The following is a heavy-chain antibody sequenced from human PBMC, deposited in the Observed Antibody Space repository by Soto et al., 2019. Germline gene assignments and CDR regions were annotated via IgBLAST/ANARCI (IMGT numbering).Heavy chain of an antibody. CDR2: IYYSGSS. J-gene: IGHJ4*02. CDR3: ARHSSSWPIFDY. D-gene: IGHD6-13*01. Sequence: SETLSLTCTVSGGSIGNSYWSWIRQSPGKGLEWIGYIYYSGSSNYNPSLKSRGSISVDTSKNQFSLKLSSVTAADTAVYYCARHSSSWPIFDYWGQRTLVTVSS. V-gene: IGHV4-59*08. CDR1: GGSIGNSY.